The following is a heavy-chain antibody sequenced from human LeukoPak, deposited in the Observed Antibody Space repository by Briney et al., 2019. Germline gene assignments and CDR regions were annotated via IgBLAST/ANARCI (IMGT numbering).Heavy chain of an antibody. CDR3: ARTYSSGTYGWFDP. CDR1: GGSISNYY. V-gene: IGHV4-59*01. D-gene: IGHD3-10*01. J-gene: IGHJ5*02. Sequence: SETLSLTCTVSGGSISNYYWNWIRQPPGKGLECIGYINYSGSTNYNPSPKSRVTISVDTSKNQFPLKLSSVTAADTAIYFCARTYSSGTYGWFDPWGQGTLVTVSS. CDR2: INYSGST.